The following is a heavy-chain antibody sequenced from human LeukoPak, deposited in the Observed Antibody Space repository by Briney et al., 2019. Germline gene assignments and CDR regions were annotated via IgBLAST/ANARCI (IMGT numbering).Heavy chain of an antibody. J-gene: IGHJ4*02. CDR3: ARGGIVVVVAATPDY. Sequence: PGGSLRLSCAASGFTFSSYAMSWVRQAPGKGLEWVSAISSSGGSTYYADSVKGRFTISRDNSKNTLYLQMNSLRAEGTAVYYCARGGIVVVVAATPDYWGQGTLVTVSS. CDR1: GFTFSSYA. V-gene: IGHV3-23*01. D-gene: IGHD2-15*01. CDR2: ISSSGGST.